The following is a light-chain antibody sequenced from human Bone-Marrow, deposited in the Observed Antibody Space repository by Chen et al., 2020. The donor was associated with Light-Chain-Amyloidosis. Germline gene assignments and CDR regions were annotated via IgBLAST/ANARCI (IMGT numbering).Light chain of an antibody. V-gene: IGLV3-21*02. CDR1: NIGTTS. J-gene: IGLJ3*02. CDR3: QVWDRSSDRPV. Sequence: SYVLTQPSSVSVAPGPTATIACGGNNIGTTSVPWYQQKPGQAPLLVVYGDSDRPSGIPERLAGSNSGNTATLTISRVEAGDEADYYWQVWDRSSDRPVFGGGTKLTVL. CDR2: GDS.